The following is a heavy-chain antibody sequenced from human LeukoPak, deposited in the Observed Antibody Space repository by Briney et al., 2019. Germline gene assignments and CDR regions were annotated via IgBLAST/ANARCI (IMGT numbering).Heavy chain of an antibody. CDR2: LYSGGST. J-gene: IGHJ4*02. CDR1: GSTVSSNY. CDR3: TREKERHFDS. Sequence: LGGSLRISCAASGSTVSSNYMTWVRQAPGKGLEWVSVLYSGGSTYYADSVKGRFTISRDNSKNTLYLQMNSLRAEDTAVYYCTREKERHFDSWGQGTLVTVSS. D-gene: IGHD5-24*01. V-gene: IGHV3-66*02.